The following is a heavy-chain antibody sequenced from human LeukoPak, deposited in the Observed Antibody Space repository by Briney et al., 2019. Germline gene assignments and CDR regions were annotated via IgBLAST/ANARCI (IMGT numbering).Heavy chain of an antibody. CDR2: INPNTGGT. V-gene: IGHV1-2*02. Sequence: ASVTVSFTASGDTFTVYFMHWVRQAPGQGLEWMGWINPNTGGTKYAQKFQGRVTITRDTSISTAYMELSRLRSDDTAAYYCASDNSGNPPFDPWGQGTLVTVSS. CDR3: ASDNSGNPPFDP. J-gene: IGHJ5*02. D-gene: IGHD5-12*01. CDR1: GDTFTVYF.